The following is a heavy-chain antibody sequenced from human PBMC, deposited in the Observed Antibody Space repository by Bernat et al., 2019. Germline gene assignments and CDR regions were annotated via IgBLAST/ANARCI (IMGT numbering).Heavy chain of an antibody. CDR1: GFTFSSYG. CDR2: IWYDGSNK. CDR3: AREWGTVIDS. Sequence: QVQLVESGGGVVQPGRSLRLSCAASGFTFSSYGMHWVRQAPGKGLEWVAVIWYDGSNKYYADSVKGRFNSSRDSSKSTLYLQMNSLRAEDTAVYYCAREWGTVIDSWGQGTLVTVSS. V-gene: IGHV3-33*01. D-gene: IGHD3-16*01. J-gene: IGHJ4*02.